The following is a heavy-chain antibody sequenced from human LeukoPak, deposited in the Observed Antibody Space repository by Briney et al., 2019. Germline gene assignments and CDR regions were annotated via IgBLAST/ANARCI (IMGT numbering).Heavy chain of an antibody. Sequence: ASVKVSCKASGYTFTMYYIHWVRQAPGQGLEWMGMINPSDGATTYAQRFEGRVTMTRDMSTTTVYMDLRSLRSEDTAVYFCAGEQRGGLSGSVGGLFASYYTYYYMDVWGRGTTVTVSS. CDR1: GYTFTMYY. J-gene: IGHJ6*03. D-gene: IGHD3-16*01. CDR2: INPSDGAT. CDR3: AGEQRGGLSGSVGGLFASYYTYYYMDV. V-gene: IGHV1-46*01.